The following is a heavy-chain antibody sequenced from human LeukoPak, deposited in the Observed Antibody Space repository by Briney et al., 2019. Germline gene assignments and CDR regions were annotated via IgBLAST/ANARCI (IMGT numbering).Heavy chain of an antibody. Sequence: GGSLRLSCAASGFTFDDYNMDWVRQAPGKGLEWVSYINRGSNSIYYADSVKGRFTISRDNAKNSLYLQMNSLRDEDTAVYYCARDRAYYYDSSGYYYFDHWGQGTLVTVSS. CDR2: INRGSNSI. D-gene: IGHD3-22*01. J-gene: IGHJ4*02. CDR3: ARDRAYYYDSSGYYYFDH. V-gene: IGHV3-48*02. CDR1: GFTFDDYN.